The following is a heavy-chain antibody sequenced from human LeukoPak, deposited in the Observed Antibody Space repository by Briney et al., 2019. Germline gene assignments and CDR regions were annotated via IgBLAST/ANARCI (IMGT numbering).Heavy chain of an antibody. Sequence: SETLSLTCTVSGGSISSSSYYWGWIRQPPGKGLEWIGSIYYSGSTYYNPSLKSRVTISVDTSKNQFSLKLSSVTAADTAVYYCARHKGYTAIPSSFDYWGQGTLVTVSS. CDR2: IYYSGST. V-gene: IGHV4-39*01. D-gene: IGHD5-18*01. CDR1: GGSISSSSYY. J-gene: IGHJ4*02. CDR3: ARHKGYTAIPSSFDY.